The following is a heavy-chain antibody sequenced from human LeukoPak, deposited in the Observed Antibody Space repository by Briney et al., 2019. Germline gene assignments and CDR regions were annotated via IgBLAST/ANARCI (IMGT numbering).Heavy chain of an antibody. Sequence: SGGSLRLSCAVSGFTFSRNSMNWVRQAPGKGLEWVSSISTSSSYIYYADSVKGRFTISRDNARNSLYLQMNSLRAEDTAVYYCARTSGYSSSWYLYYWGQGTLVTVSS. V-gene: IGHV3-21*04. CDR1: GFTFSRNS. J-gene: IGHJ4*02. CDR3: ARTSGYSSSWYLYY. D-gene: IGHD6-13*01. CDR2: ISTSSSYI.